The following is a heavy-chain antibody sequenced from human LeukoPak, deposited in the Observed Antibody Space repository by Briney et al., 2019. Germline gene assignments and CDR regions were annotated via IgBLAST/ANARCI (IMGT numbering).Heavy chain of an antibody. CDR1: GFTFSDHW. J-gene: IGHJ4*02. CDR2: IVGDGTSA. D-gene: IGHD3-16*01. CDR3: VRGGDDPDH. V-gene: IGHV3-74*01. Sequence: PGGSLRLSCAASGFTFSDHWMHWVRLVAGKGLVWVARIVGDGTSATYADSVKGRFTISRDNGKDTLYLQMNSLRVEDTALYYCVRGGDDPDHWGQGTLVTVSS.